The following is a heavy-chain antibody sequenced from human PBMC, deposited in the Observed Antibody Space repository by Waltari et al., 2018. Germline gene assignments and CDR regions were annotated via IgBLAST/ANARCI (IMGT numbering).Heavy chain of an antibody. Sequence: EVQLVESGGGLVQPGGSLRLSCAAYGFTVDGFSLPWGRLVAGRGLEWVSAISWNGGTIAYADSVKGRFTISRDNTKSSLHLQMHSLRTEDTAVYYCAKDMRLRGILITSVDFWGQGIPVTVSS. CDR1: GFTVDGFS. J-gene: IGHJ4*02. V-gene: IGHV3-9*01. CDR3: AKDMRLRGILITSVDF. D-gene: IGHD3-10*01. CDR2: ISWNGGTI.